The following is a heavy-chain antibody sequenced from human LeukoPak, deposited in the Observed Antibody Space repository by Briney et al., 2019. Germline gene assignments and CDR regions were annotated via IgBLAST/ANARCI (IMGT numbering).Heavy chain of an antibody. CDR2: IWYDGSNK. Sequence: PGGSLRLSCAASGFTFSSYGMHWVRQAPGKGLEWVAVIWYDGSNKYYADSVKGRFTISRDNSKNTLYLQMNGLRAEDTAVYYCAKDHSSSWLNWFDPWGQGTLVTVSS. D-gene: IGHD6-13*01. CDR3: AKDHSSSWLNWFDP. V-gene: IGHV3-33*06. CDR1: GFTFSSYG. J-gene: IGHJ5*02.